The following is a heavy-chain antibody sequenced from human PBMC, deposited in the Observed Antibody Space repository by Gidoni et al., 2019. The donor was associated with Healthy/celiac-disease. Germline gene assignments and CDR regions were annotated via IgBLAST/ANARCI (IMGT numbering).Heavy chain of an antibody. D-gene: IGHD6-13*01. CDR2: IYYSGST. J-gene: IGHJ2*01. CDR1: GGSVSRGRYY. Sequence: QVQLQESGPGLVKPSETLSLTCTVSGGSVSRGRYYWSWIRQPPGKGLEWIGYIYYSGSTNYNPSLKSRVTISVDTSKNQFSLKLSSVTAADTAVYYCARGLGSSWYGGWYFDLWGRGTLVTVSS. V-gene: IGHV4-61*01. CDR3: ARGLGSSWYGGWYFDL.